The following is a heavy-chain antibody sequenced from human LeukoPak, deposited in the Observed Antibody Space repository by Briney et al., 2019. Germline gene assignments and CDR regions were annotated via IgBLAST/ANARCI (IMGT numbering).Heavy chain of an antibody. CDR1: GYTFSNYA. J-gene: IGHJ6*02. Sequence: GASVTVSCKASGYTFSNYAIGWVRQAPGQGLEWLGWISISNANRNYAQKFRGKVTMTTDTATFTAYMDLMSLRSDDTAVYYCARGTPNYLLDVWGQGTTVTVSS. CDR3: ARGTPNYLLDV. D-gene: IGHD5-24*01. CDR2: ISISNANR. V-gene: IGHV1-18*01.